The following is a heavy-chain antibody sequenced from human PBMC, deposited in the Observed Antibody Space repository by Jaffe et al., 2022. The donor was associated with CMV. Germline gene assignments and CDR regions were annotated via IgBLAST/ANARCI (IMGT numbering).Heavy chain of an antibody. CDR1: GFTFSSYD. J-gene: IGHJ5*02. CDR2: IGTAGDP. D-gene: IGHD2-2*01. V-gene: IGHV3-13*05. CDR3: ARGRYCSSTSCYGGWFDP. Sequence: EVQLVESGGGLVQPGGSLRLSCAASGFTFSSYDMHWVRQATGKGLEWVSAIGTAGDPYYPGSVKGRFTISRENAKNSLYLQMNSLRAGDTAVYYCARGRYCSSTSCYGGWFDPWGQGTLVTVSS.